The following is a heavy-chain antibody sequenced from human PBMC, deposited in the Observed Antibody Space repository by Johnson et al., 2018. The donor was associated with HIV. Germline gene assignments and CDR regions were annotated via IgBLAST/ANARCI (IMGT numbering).Heavy chain of an antibody. Sequence: QVQLVESGGGVVQPGRSLRLSCAASGFTFRTFPMHWVRQAPGKGLEWMAFISYNEDKKYYADSVKGRFTISRDNSKNILYLQMNSLRAEDTAVYYCARATNPRMATITDDAFDIWGQGTMVTVSS. D-gene: IGHD5-24*01. CDR2: ISYNEDKK. CDR3: ARATNPRMATITDDAFDI. V-gene: IGHV3-30*04. CDR1: GFTFRTFP. J-gene: IGHJ3*02.